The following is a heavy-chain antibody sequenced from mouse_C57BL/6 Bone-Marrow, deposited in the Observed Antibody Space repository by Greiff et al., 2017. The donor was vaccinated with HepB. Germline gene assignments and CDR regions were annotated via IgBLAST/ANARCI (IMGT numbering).Heavy chain of an antibody. CDR3: ARRGWLPDY. CDR1: GYTFTDYY. J-gene: IGHJ2*01. V-gene: IGHV1-26*01. D-gene: IGHD2-2*01. Sequence: EVQLQQSGPELVKPGASVKISCKASGYTFTDYYMNWVKQSHGKSLEWIGDINPNNGGTSYNQKFKGKATLTVDKSSSTAYMELRSLTSEDSAVYYCARRGWLPDYWGQGTTLTVSS. CDR2: INPNNGGT.